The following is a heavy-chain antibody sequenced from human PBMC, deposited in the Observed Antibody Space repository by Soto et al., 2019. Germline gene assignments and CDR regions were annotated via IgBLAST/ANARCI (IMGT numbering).Heavy chain of an antibody. Sequence: QVQLVESGGGVVQPGRSLRLSCAASGITFTNYAMHWVRQAPGKGLEWVALILSDGNTKYYADSVKGRLTISRDNSENTVFLQMNSLRAEDTAVYYCARGVMGISYESSGFEYWGQGALVTVSS. D-gene: IGHD3-22*01. CDR3: ARGVMGISYESSGFEY. CDR1: GITFTNYA. V-gene: IGHV3-33*05. J-gene: IGHJ4*02. CDR2: ILSDGNTK.